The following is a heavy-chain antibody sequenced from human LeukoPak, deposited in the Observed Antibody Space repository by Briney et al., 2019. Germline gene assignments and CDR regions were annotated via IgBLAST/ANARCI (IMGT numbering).Heavy chain of an antibody. CDR1: GGSFSGYY. D-gene: IGHD3-10*01. J-gene: IGHJ6*04. V-gene: IGHV4-34*01. CDR3: ARGLVTMVRGVIPRPGGMDV. Sequence: SETLSPTCAVYGGSFSGYYWSWIRQPPGKGLEWIGEINHSGSTNYNPSLKSRVTISVDTSKNQFSLKLSFVTAADTAVYYCARGLVTMVRGVIPRPGGMDVWGKGTTVTVSS. CDR2: INHSGST.